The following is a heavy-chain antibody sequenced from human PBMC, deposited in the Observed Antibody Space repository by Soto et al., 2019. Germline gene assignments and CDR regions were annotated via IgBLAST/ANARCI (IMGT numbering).Heavy chain of an antibody. CDR3: ARDGEGSSSYYYYYCIDV. Sequence: QGQLVQSGAEGKKPGSSVKVSCKASGGTFSSYAISWVRQAPGQGLEWMGGIIPIFGTANYAQKFQGRVKITADEYTSTAYIELSSLRSEDTAVYYCARDGEGSSSYYYYYCIDVWGQGTTVTVSS. V-gene: IGHV1-69*01. CDR2: IIPIFGTA. J-gene: IGHJ6*02. CDR1: GGTFSSYA. D-gene: IGHD6-6*01.